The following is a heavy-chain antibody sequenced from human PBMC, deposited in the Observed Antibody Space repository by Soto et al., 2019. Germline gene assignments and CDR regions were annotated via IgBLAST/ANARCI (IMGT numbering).Heavy chain of an antibody. J-gene: IGHJ4*02. CDR1: GYTXRSYA. CDR3: ATPIVAFY. V-gene: IGHV1-3*01. CDR2: INAGNGNT. D-gene: IGHD5-12*01. Sequence: SXKVSYKAAGYTXRSYAIHWVSQAPGQRLEWMGWINAGNGNTKYSQKFQGRFIITRDTSAGTAYMELRSLRSEDTAVYYCATPIVAFYWGQGTLGTVS.